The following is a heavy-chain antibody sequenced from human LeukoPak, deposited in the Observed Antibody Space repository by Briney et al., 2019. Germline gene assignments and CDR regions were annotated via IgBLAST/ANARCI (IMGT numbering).Heavy chain of an antibody. CDR3: ARCYDDVWGSFDAFDI. CDR2: IYYSGST. Sequence: PSETLSLTCTVSGGSISSYYWSWIRQPPGKGLEWIGYIYYSGSTNYNPSLKSRVTISVDTSKNQFSLKLSSVTAADTAVYYCARCYDDVWGSFDAFDIWGQGTMVTASS. CDR1: GGSISSYY. J-gene: IGHJ3*02. V-gene: IGHV4-59*01. D-gene: IGHD3-16*01.